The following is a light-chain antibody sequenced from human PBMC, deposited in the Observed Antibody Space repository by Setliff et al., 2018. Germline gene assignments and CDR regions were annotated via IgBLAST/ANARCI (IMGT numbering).Light chain of an antibody. V-gene: IGLV2-8*01. CDR2: EVN. CDR1: SSDIGGYKY. J-gene: IGLJ1*01. CDR3: SSNIGSNNFDV. Sequence: QSALTQPPSASGSPGQSVTISCTGTSSDIGGYKYVSWYQQRPGKAPKLMIYEVNKRPSGVPDRFSGSKSGNTASLAVSGLQAEDEADYYCSSNIGSNNFDVFGTGTKVPS.